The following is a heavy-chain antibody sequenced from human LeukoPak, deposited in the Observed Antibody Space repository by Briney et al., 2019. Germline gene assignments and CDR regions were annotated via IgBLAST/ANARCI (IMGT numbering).Heavy chain of an antibody. CDR2: INPNTGGT. D-gene: IGHD6-13*01. CDR1: GYTFIGYY. J-gene: IGHJ6*03. V-gene: IGHV1-2*02. Sequence: ASLKVSCKASGYTFIGYYIHWVRQAPGQGLEWMGWINPNTGGTNYAQEFQGRVTMTRDTSISTAYMELSRVRSDDTAVYYCAKDHQYSSSWYHYYYYMDVWGKGTTVTVSS. CDR3: AKDHQYSSSWYHYYYYMDV.